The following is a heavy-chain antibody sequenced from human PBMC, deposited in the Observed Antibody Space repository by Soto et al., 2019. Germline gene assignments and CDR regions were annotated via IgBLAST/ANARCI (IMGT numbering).Heavy chain of an antibody. V-gene: IGHV4-61*01. Sequence: SETLSLTCSVSADSVSSGRNYWSWIRQPPGKGLEWIGYIHYSGSANYNPSLKSRVTISVDASKNQLSLNLSSVTAADTAVYYCARQESGYARSLDFWGQGTLVTVSS. D-gene: IGHD5-12*01. CDR2: IHYSGSA. CDR3: ARQESGYARSLDF. J-gene: IGHJ4*02. CDR1: ADSVSSGRNY.